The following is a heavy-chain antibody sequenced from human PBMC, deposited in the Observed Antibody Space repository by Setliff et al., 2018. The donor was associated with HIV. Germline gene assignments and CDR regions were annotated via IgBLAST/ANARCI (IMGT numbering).Heavy chain of an antibody. J-gene: IGHJ5*02. Sequence: EASVKVSCKASGYTFTDYFMHWVRQAPGQGLEWMGGIIPIFGTANYAQKFQGRVTITTDESTSTACMELTSLTSEDTAMYFCAGVPGGGGNWFDPWGQGTLVTVSS. CDR3: AGVPGGGGNWFDP. CDR2: IIPIFGTA. CDR1: GYTFTDYF. D-gene: IGHD3-16*01. V-gene: IGHV1-69*05.